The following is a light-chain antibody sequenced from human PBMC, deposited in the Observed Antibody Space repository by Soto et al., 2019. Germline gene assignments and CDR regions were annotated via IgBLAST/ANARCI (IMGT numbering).Light chain of an antibody. Sequence: EIVLTQSPGSLSLSPGERATLSCRASQSVSSFLAWYQQKPGQAPRLLIYGASTRAAGVPDRFSGSGWGTDFTLTINRLVPEDFALYYCQQHGGSPLFTFGPGTKVDVK. V-gene: IGKV3-20*01. J-gene: IGKJ3*01. CDR3: QQHGGSPLFT. CDR1: QSVSSF. CDR2: GAS.